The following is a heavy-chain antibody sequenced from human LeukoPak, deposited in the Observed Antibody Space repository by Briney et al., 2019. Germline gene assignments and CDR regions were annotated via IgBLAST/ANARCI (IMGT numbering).Heavy chain of an antibody. CDR2: INQDGSEK. V-gene: IGHV3-7*01. CDR3: ARDRSPNY. J-gene: IGHJ4*02. CDR1: GFTFSSYW. Sequence: GRSLRLSCAASGFTFSSYWMSWVRQAPGKGLEWVADINQDGSEKYYVDSVKGRFTISRDNAKNSLYLQINSLRAEDTAVYYCARDRSPNYWGQGTLVTVSS.